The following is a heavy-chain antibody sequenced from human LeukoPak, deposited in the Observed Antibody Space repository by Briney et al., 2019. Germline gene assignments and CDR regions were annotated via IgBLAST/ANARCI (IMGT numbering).Heavy chain of an antibody. V-gene: IGHV4-4*02. Sequence: PSETLSLTCAVSGGSISSSNWWSWVRPPPGKGLEWIGEIYHSGNTNYNPSLRSRVTISLDKSKNQFSLKMSSVTAADTAVCYCARATYDSSGYLSDYWGQGTLVTVSS. CDR2: IYHSGNT. CDR1: GGSISSSNW. CDR3: ARATYDSSGYLSDY. D-gene: IGHD3-22*01. J-gene: IGHJ4*02.